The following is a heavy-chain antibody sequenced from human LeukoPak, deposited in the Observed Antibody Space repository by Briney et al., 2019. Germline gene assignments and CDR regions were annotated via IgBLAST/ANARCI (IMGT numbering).Heavy chain of an antibody. CDR3: VTESGWLFDY. CDR1: GFTFRDRY. CDR2: ISPNSNNI. Sequence: GGTLRLSCAAAGFTFRDRYLSWIRQAPAKGMEWIAYISPNSNNIQYADSVKGRFTISRDNDKNSLFLQVNSLRAENTAMYYCVTESGWLFDYWGQGTLVTVSS. V-gene: IGHV3-11*04. D-gene: IGHD6-19*01. J-gene: IGHJ4*02.